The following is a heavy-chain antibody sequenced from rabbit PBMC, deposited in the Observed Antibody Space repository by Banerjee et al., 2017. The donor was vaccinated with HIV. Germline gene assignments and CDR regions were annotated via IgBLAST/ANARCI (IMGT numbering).Heavy chain of an antibody. CDR2: IYAGSSDST. CDR3: TRDASSVGDYGLYL. D-gene: IGHD1-1*01. V-gene: IGHV1S45*01. J-gene: IGHJ4*01. CDR1: GFSFSSSYW. Sequence: QEQLVESGGGLVKPGASLTLTCTASGFSFSSSYWICWVRQAPGKGLEWIGCIYAGSSDSTYYASWAKGRFTISKTSSTTVTLQMTSLTAADTATYFCTRDASSVGDYGLYLWGPGTLVTVS.